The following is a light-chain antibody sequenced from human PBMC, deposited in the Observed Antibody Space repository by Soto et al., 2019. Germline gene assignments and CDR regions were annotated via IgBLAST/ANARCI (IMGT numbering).Light chain of an antibody. Sequence: DIVLTQSPGTLSLSAGERATLSCRASQSVSSNYLAWYQQKPGQAPRLLIYGASSRATGIPDSFSGSGSGTDCTLTITALEPEESAVSYCQQSYRFSYTFGQRTKLEIK. J-gene: IGKJ2*01. CDR3: QQSYRFSYT. CDR2: GAS. V-gene: IGKV3-20*01. CDR1: QSVSSNY.